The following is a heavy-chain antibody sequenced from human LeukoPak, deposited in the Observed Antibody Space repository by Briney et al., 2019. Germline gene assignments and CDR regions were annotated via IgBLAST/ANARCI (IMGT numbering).Heavy chain of an antibody. V-gene: IGHV4-34*01. CDR1: GGSFSGYY. CDR2: INHSGST. D-gene: IGHD2-2*02. J-gene: IGHJ4*02. CDR3: ARLTVTWTIVVVPAAIGGGSRPGYYFDY. Sequence: SETLSLTCAVYGGSFSGYYWSWIRQPPGKGLEWIGEINHSGSTNYNPSLKSRVTISADTSKNQFSLKLSSVTAADTAVYYCARLTVTWTIVVVPAAIGGGSRPGYYFDYWGQGTLVTVSS.